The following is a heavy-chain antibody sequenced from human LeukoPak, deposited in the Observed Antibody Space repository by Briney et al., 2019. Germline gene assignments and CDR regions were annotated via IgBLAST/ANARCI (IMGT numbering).Heavy chain of an antibody. CDR3: AKSQYSYGSGIDY. CDR1: GFTFDDYA. V-gene: IGHV3-9*01. D-gene: IGHD5-18*01. J-gene: IGHJ4*02. CDR2: ISWNSGSI. Sequence: GGSLRLSCAASGFTFDDYAMHWVRQAPGKGLELVSGISWNSGSIGYADSVEGRFTISRDNAKNSLYLQMNSLRAEDTALYYCAKSQYSYGSGIDYWGQGTLVTVSS.